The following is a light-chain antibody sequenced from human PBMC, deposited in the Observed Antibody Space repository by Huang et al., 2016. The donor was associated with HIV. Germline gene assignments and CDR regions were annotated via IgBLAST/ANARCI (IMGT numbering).Light chain of an antibody. J-gene: IGKJ1*01. CDR3: QQYSNWPPWT. V-gene: IGKV3-15*01. Sequence: IVMTQSPATLSVSPGERATLSCTASQSVRSSLAWYQQIPGQAPRILLYGASTRATGIPARVSGSGAGTEFTLTITSLQSEDFAVYYCQQYSNWPPWTFGQGTKVEVK. CDR2: GAS. CDR1: QSVRSS.